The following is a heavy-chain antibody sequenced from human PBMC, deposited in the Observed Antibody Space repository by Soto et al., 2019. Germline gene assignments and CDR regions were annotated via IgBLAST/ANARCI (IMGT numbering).Heavy chain of an antibody. V-gene: IGHV1-69*06. D-gene: IGHD3-22*01. CDR1: GGTFSSYA. CDR3: ASQPERYYDSCRWFDP. CDR2: IIPIFGTA. Sequence: SVKVFFKASGGTFSSYAISWVRQAPGQGLEWMGGIIPIFGTANYAQKFQGRVTITADKSTSTAYMELSSLRSEATAVYYCASQPERYYDSCRWFDPCGQGTLVTGTS. J-gene: IGHJ5*02.